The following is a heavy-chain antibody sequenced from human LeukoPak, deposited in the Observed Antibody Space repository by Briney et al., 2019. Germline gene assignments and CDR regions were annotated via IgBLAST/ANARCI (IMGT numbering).Heavy chain of an antibody. V-gene: IGHV4-38-2*02. CDR1: GYSISSGYY. D-gene: IGHD3-10*01. CDR2: INHGGNT. CDR3: ATVRGFGWYDP. Sequence: SETLSLTCTVSGYSISSGYYWGWIRQPPGKGLEWIANINHGGNTYYNPSLQSRVTISIDTSKNQFSLKLSSVTAADTAVYYCATVRGFGWYDPWGQGTLVTVSS. J-gene: IGHJ5*02.